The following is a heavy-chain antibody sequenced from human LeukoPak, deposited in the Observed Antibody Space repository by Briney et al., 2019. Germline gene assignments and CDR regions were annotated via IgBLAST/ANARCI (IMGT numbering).Heavy chain of an antibody. CDR1: GYTFTYCS. D-gene: IGHD6-19*01. Sequence: ASVKASCKVSGYTFTYCSLHWLQQAPGQGLERMRWITLYNGNTNYAKKFQGRVTMTRNTSITTAYMELSSLTSEDTAVYYCARALSGCVLCFDYWGQGTVVTVSS. V-gene: IGHV1-68*01. CDR2: ITLYNGNT. J-gene: IGHJ4*02. CDR3: ARALSGCVLCFDY.